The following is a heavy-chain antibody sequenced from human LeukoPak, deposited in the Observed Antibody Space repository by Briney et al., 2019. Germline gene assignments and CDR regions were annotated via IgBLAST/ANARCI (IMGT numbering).Heavy chain of an antibody. D-gene: IGHD3-10*01. CDR2: IYSGGST. CDR3: ARAPWGRGLDY. CDR1: GFTVSSNY. V-gene: IGHV3-53*03. Sequence: GGSLRLSCAASGFTVSSNYMSWVRQAPGKGLEWVSVIYSGGSTYYADSVKGRFTISRDNAKNSLYLQMNSLRAEDTAVYYCARAPWGRGLDYWGQGTLVTVSS. J-gene: IGHJ4*02.